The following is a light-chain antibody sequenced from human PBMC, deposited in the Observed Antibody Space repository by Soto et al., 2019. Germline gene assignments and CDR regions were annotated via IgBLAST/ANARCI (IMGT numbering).Light chain of an antibody. V-gene: IGKV3-20*01. CDR2: GAS. Sequence: DIVMSHSPATLSVTPGERATLSCRASQSVSSNLAWYQQKPGQAPRLLIYGASSRATGIPDRFSGSGSGTDFTLTISRVEPEDFAVYFCQQYGSSLTFCQRAKVDIK. CDR3: QQYGSSLT. J-gene: IGKJ1*01. CDR1: QSVSSN.